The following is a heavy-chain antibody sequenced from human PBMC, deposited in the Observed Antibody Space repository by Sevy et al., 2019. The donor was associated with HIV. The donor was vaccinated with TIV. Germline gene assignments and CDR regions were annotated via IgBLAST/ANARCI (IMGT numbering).Heavy chain of an antibody. CDR2: IYSGGST. CDR3: ARALNYYGMDV. J-gene: IGHJ6*02. V-gene: IGHV3-66*01. CDR1: GFTVSSNY. Sequence: GGSLRLSCAASGFTVSSNYMSWVRQAPGKGLEWVSVIYSGGSTYYADSVKGRFTISRDNSKNTLYLQMNSLRAEDTAVYYCARALNYYGMDVWGQGTTVTVSS.